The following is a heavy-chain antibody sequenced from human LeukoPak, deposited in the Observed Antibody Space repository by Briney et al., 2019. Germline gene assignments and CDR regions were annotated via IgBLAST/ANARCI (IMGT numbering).Heavy chain of an antibody. CDR1: GFTFSGSA. Sequence: GGSLRLSCAASGFTFSGSAMHWVRQASGKGLEWVGRIRSKANSYATAYAASVKGRFTISRDDSKNTAYLQMNSLKTEDTAVYYCTRGYSGSYFDYWGQGTLVTVSS. V-gene: IGHV3-73*01. CDR2: IRSKANSYAT. CDR3: TRGYSGSYFDY. D-gene: IGHD1-26*01. J-gene: IGHJ4*02.